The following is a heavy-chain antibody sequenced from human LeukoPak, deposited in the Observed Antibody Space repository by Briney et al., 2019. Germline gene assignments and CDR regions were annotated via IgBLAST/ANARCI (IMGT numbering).Heavy chain of an antibody. CDR1: GFTFSSYG. Sequence: PGRSLRLSCAASGFTFSSYGMHWVRQAPGKGLEWVAVISYDGSNKYYADSVKGRFTISRDNSKNTLYLQMNSLRAEDTAVYYCAKGPSSGYYDDGGDYWGQGTLVTVSS. CDR3: AKGPSSGYYDDGGDY. V-gene: IGHV3-30*18. D-gene: IGHD3-22*01. CDR2: ISYDGSNK. J-gene: IGHJ4*02.